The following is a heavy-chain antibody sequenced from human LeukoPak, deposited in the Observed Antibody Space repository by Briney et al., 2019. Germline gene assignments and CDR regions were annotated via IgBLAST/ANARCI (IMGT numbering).Heavy chain of an antibody. Sequence: GGSLRPSCAASGFTFSDYYMTWIRQAPGKGLEWISYINRDGSINYYADSVKGRFTISRDNAKNSLYLQMNSLRAEDTAVYYCASELNGSFFHWGQGSLVTVTS. CDR3: ASELNGSFFH. J-gene: IGHJ4*02. V-gene: IGHV3-11*01. CDR2: INRDGSIN. CDR1: GFTFSDYY. D-gene: IGHD2-8*01.